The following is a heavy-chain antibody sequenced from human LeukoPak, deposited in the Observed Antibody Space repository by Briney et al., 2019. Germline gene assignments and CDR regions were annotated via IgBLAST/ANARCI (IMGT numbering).Heavy chain of an antibody. CDR3: AKRHCSDP. CDR1: AFTFSNYG. V-gene: IGHV3-30*02. D-gene: IGHD2-15*01. CDR2: IRFDGNNK. Sequence: GGSLRLSCATSAFTFSNYGMHWVRQAPGKGLEWVAFIRFDGNNKYYADSVKGRFTISRDNSNKTLSLQMNSLRAEDTAVYYCAKRHCSDPWGQGTLVTVSS. J-gene: IGHJ5*02.